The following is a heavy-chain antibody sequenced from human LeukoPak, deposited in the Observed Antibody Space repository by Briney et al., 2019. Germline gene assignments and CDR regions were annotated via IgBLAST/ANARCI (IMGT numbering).Heavy chain of an antibody. CDR1: GFTFSSYA. Sequence: GGSLRLSCAASGFTFSSYAMSWVRQAPGKGLEWVSAISGSGGSTYYADSVKGRFTISRDNSKKTLYLQMNSPRAEDTAVYYCAKTVVPAAIEYYFDYWGQGTLVTVSS. D-gene: IGHD2-2*01. CDR3: AKTVVPAAIEYYFDY. CDR2: ISGSGGST. V-gene: IGHV3-23*01. J-gene: IGHJ4*02.